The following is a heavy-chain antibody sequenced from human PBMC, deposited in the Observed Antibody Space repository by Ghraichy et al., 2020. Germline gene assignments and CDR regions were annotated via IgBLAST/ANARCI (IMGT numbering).Heavy chain of an antibody. Sequence: LSLTCAASGFTFSSYSMNWVRQAPGKGLEWVSYISSSSSTIYYADSVKGRFTISRDNAKNSLYLQMNSLRDEDTAVYYCARDYGRDGYNSPEFDYWGQGTLVTVSS. CDR2: ISSSSSTI. CDR1: GFTFSSYS. J-gene: IGHJ4*02. D-gene: IGHD5-24*01. CDR3: ARDYGRDGYNSPEFDY. V-gene: IGHV3-48*02.